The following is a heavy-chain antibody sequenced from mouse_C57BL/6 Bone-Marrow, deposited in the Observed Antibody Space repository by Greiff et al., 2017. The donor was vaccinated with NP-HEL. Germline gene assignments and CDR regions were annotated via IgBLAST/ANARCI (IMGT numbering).Heavy chain of an antibody. V-gene: IGHV5-6*01. D-gene: IGHD2-4*01. CDR1: GFTFSSYG. J-gene: IGHJ2*01. CDR3: ARQGWYDDEAGGY. CDR2: ISSGGSYT. Sequence: EVKLMESGGDLVKPGGSLKLSCAASGFTFSSYGMSWVRQTPDKRLEWVATISSGGSYTYYPDSVKGRFTISRDNAQNTLYLQMSSLKSEDTAMDYCARQGWYDDEAGGYWGQGTTLTVSS.